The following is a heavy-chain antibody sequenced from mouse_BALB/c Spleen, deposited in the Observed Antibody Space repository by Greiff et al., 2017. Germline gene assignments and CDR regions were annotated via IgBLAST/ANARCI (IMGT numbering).Heavy chain of an antibody. CDR1: GFSLTGYG. J-gene: IGHJ4*01. V-gene: IGHV2-6-7*01. CDR2: IWGDGST. CDR3: ARVYDGYYPYYYAMDY. D-gene: IGHD2-3*01. Sequence: VKLVESGPGLVAPSQSLSITCTVSGFSLTGYGVNWVRQPPGKGLEWLGMIWGDGSTDYNSALKSRLSISKDNSKSQVFLKMNSLQTDDTARYYCARVYDGYYPYYYAMDYWGQGTSVTVSS.